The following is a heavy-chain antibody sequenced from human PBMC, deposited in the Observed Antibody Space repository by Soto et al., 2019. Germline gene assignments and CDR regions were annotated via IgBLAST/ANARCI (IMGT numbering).Heavy chain of an antibody. D-gene: IGHD3-10*01. V-gene: IGHV3-23*01. J-gene: IGHJ3*01. CDR1: GFTFSSYA. Sequence: GGSLRLSCAASGFTFSSYAMSWVRQAPGKGLEWVSSISGSGGGTYYADSVKGRFTISRDNSKNTLSLQMNSLRAEDTAVYYCAKSRGSGSYFNPSDAFDFWGQGTMVAVSS. CDR2: ISGSGGGT. CDR3: AKSRGSGSYFNPSDAFDF.